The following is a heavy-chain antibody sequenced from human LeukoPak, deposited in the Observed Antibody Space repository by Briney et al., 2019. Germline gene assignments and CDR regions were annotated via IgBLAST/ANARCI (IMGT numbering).Heavy chain of an antibody. Sequence: GSLRLSCAASGFTFSTYGVYWVRQAPGKGLEWVANINQDGSVKYYVDSMKGRFTISRDNAKNSLYLQINSLGAEDTAVYYCARIGYSSSSNDYWGQGTLVTVSS. V-gene: IGHV3-7*01. D-gene: IGHD6-6*01. CDR1: GFTFSTYG. CDR3: ARIGYSSSSNDY. J-gene: IGHJ4*02. CDR2: INQDGSVK.